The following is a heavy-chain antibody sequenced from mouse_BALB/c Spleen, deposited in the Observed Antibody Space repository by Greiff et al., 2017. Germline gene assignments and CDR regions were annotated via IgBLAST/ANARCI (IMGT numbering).Heavy chain of an antibody. Sequence: EVQGVESGGGLVKPGGSLKLSCAASGFAFSSYDMSWVRQTPEKRLEWVAYISSGGGSTYYPDTVKGRFTISRDNAKNTLYLQMSSLKSEDTAMYYCARGRDWVYAMDYWGQGTSVTVSS. CDR1: GFAFSSYD. V-gene: IGHV5-12-1*01. CDR2: ISSGGGST. J-gene: IGHJ4*01. D-gene: IGHD4-1*01. CDR3: ARGRDWVYAMDY.